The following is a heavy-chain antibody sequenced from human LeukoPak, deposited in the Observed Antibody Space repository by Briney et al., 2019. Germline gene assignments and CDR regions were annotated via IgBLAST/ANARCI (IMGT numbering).Heavy chain of an antibody. CDR1: GYTFTSYD. D-gene: IGHD2-8*01. CDR2: MNPNSGNT. J-gene: IGHJ4*02. Sequence: GASVKVSCKASGYTFTSYDINWVRQATGQGLEWMGWMNPNSGNTGYAQKFQGRVTMTRNTSISTAYMELSSLRSEDTAVYYCARGSYCTNGVCYRTFDYWGQGTLVTVSS. CDR3: ARGSYCTNGVCYRTFDY. V-gene: IGHV1-8*01.